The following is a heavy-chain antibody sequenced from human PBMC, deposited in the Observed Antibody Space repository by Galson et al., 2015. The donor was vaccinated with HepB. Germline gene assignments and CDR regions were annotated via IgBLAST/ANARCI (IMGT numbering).Heavy chain of an antibody. Sequence: SETLSLTCGVYGGSFSGGHYWTWIRQPPGKGLECIGEINQSGVTNYNPSLKSRVTISIDTSKNQLSLKLNSVTAADTAVYYCARGAIAGLDPWGQGTLVTVSS. CDR3: ARGAIAGLDP. V-gene: IGHV4-34*01. D-gene: IGHD6-13*01. CDR1: GGSFSGGHY. J-gene: IGHJ5*02. CDR2: INQSGVT.